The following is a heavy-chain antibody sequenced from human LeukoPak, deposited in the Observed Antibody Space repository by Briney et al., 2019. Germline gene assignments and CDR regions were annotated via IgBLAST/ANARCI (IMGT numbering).Heavy chain of an antibody. J-gene: IGHJ4*02. V-gene: IGHV1-2*02. D-gene: IGHD6-13*01. CDR2: INPNTGDT. Sequence: ASVKVSCKASGGTFSSYAISWVRQAPGQGLEWMGWINPNTGDTTYAQNFQGRVTMTRDTSITTAYMEVSRLRSDDTAVYYCARRDSSSDIDYWGQGTLVTVSS. CDR3: ARRDSSSDIDY. CDR1: GGTFSSYA.